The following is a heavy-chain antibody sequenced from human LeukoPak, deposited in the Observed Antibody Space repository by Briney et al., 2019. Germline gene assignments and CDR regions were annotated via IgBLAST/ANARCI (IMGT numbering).Heavy chain of an antibody. CDR3: ARGGGHPRGFDP. Sequence: PSETLSLTCAVYGGSFSGYYWSWIRQPPGKGLEWIGEINHSGSTNYNPSLKSRVTISVDTSKNQFSLKLSSVTAADTAVYYCARGGGHPRGFDPWGQGTLVTVSS. V-gene: IGHV4-34*01. CDR1: GGSFSGYY. CDR2: INHSGST. J-gene: IGHJ5*02.